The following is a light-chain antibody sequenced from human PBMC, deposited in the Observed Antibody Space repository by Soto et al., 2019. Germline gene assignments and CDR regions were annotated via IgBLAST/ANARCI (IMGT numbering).Light chain of an antibody. CDR2: EVS. V-gene: IGLV2-8*01. Sequence: QSALTQPPSASGSPGQSVTISCTGTSSDLGDYNYVSWYQHHPGKAPKLMMYEVSKPPSGVPDRFSGSKSVNTASLTGSGLQVEDEADYYCCSYGGNNAWVFGGGTKLTVL. CDR1: SSDLGDYNY. CDR3: CSYGGNNAWV. J-gene: IGLJ3*02.